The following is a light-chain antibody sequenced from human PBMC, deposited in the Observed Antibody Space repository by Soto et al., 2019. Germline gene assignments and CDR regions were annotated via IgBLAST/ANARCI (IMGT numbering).Light chain of an antibody. J-gene: IGKJ1*01. V-gene: IGKV1-5*03. CDR2: KAS. CDR1: QSVSNW. Sequence: DIPMTQSPSTLSASVGDRVTITCRASQSVSNWLAWYQQKPGKAPKILIYKASSLESGVPSRFSGSGSGTEFTLTISSLQPDDFATYYCQQYNGYRGTFGQGTKVEIK. CDR3: QQYNGYRGT.